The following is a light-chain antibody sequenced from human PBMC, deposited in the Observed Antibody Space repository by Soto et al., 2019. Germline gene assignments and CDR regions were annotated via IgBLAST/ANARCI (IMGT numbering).Light chain of an antibody. J-gene: IGLJ3*02. CDR3: EAWDSNTKV. CDR1: SGHSSYN. CDR2: LEGSGSY. Sequence: QSVLTQSSSASASLGSSVKLTCTLSSGHSSYNIAWHQQQAGKAPRYLMKLEGSGSYNKGSGVPDRFSGSSSGADRYLTISNLQFDDEDDYYCEAWDSNTKVFGGGTKLTVL. V-gene: IGLV4-60*02.